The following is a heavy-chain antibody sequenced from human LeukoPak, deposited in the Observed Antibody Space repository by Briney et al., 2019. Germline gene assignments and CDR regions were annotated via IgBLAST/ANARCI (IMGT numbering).Heavy chain of an antibody. CDR3: ARDGYSYGYRYYYGMDV. J-gene: IGHJ6*02. Sequence: GGSLRLSCAASGFTFSSYSMNWVRQAPGKGLEWVSSISSSSSYIYYADSVKGRFTIPRDNSKNTLYLQMNSLRAEDTAVYYCARDGYSYGYRYYYGMDVWGQGTTVIVSS. V-gene: IGHV3-21*01. D-gene: IGHD5-18*01. CDR1: GFTFSSYS. CDR2: ISSSSSYI.